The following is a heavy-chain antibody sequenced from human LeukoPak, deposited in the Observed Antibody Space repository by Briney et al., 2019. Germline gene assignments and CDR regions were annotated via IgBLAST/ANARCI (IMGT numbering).Heavy chain of an antibody. CDR1: GFTFSSYA. CDR3: ASYGQQLVPVY. D-gene: IGHD6-13*01. V-gene: IGHV3-30-3*01. CDR2: ISYDGSNK. Sequence: GGSLRLSCADSGFTFSSYAMHWVRQAPGKGLEWVAVISYDGSNKYYADSVKGRFTISRDNSKNTLYLQMNSLRAEDTAVYYCASYGQQLVPVYWGQGTLVTVSS. J-gene: IGHJ4*02.